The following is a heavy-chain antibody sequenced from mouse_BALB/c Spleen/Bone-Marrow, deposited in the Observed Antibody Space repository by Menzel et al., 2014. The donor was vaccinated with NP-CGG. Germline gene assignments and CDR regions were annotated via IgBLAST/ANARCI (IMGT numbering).Heavy chain of an antibody. D-gene: IGHD1-1*01. CDR3: ARGSSYFDY. Sequence: EVKVEESGGGLVKPGGSLKLSCAASGFTFSDYYVYWVRQTPEKRLEWVATISDGGSYTYYPDSVKGRFTISRDNAKNNLYLQMSSLKSEDTAMYYCARGSSYFDYWGQGTTLTVSS. J-gene: IGHJ2*01. CDR2: ISDGGSYT. V-gene: IGHV5-4*02. CDR1: GFTFSDYY.